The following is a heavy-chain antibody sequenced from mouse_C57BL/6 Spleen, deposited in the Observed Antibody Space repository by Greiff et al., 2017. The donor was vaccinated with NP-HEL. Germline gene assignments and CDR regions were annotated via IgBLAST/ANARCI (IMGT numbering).Heavy chain of an antibody. J-gene: IGHJ3*01. CDR1: GYTFTSYW. CDR3: ASGEGYGWFAY. V-gene: IGHV1-52*01. CDR2: IDPSDSET. D-gene: IGHD2-2*01. Sequence: VQLQQPGAELVRPGSSVKLSCKASGYTFTSYWMHWVKQRPIQGLEWIGNIDPSDSETHYNQKFKDKATLTVDKSSSTAYMQLSSLTSEDSAVYYCASGEGYGWFAYWGQGTLVTVSA.